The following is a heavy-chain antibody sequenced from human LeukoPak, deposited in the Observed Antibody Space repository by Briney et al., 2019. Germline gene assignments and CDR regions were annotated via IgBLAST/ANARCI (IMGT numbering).Heavy chain of an antibody. Sequence: SETLSLTCTVSGYSISSGYYWGWIRQPPGKGLEWIGSIYHSGSTYYNPSLKSRVTISVDTSKNQFSLKLSSVTAADTAVYYCARGLGVEMATIGGYWGQGTLVTVSS. CDR1: GYSISSGYY. CDR2: IYHSGST. D-gene: IGHD5-24*01. V-gene: IGHV4-38-2*02. CDR3: ARGLGVEMATIGGY. J-gene: IGHJ4*02.